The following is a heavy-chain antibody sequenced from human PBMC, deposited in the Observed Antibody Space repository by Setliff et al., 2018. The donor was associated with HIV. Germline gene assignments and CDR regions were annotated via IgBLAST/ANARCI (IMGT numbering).Heavy chain of an antibody. CDR3: VRNGNYYYYMDV. CDR1: GFTVYSCY. V-gene: IGHV3-66*02. CDR2: IYSDGNT. Sequence: GSLRLSCAASGFTVYSCYMSWVRQAPGKGLEWVSVIYSDGNTYYADSVKGRFTVSRDNSKNTLHLQMNSLRGEDTAVYYCVRNGNYYYYMDVWGKGTTVTVSS. J-gene: IGHJ6*03.